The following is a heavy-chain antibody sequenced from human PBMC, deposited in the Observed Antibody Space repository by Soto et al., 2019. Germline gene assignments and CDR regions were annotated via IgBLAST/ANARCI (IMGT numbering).Heavy chain of an antibody. CDR3: ARGQDIVVVPAADY. D-gene: IGHD2-2*01. Sequence: APVKVSCKASGYTSTSYAMHWVRQARGQRLEWMGWINAGNGNTKYSQKVQGRVTITRDTSASTSYMELSSLRSEDTAVYYCARGQDIVVVPAADYWGQGTLVTVSS. CDR1: GYTSTSYA. V-gene: IGHV1-3*01. J-gene: IGHJ4*02. CDR2: INAGNGNT.